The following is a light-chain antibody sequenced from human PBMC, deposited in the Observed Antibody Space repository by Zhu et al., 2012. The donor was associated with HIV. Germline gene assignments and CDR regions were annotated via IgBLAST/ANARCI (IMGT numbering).Light chain of an antibody. J-gene: IGKJ2*01. Sequence: EIVLTQSPGTLSLSPGERATLSCRASQSVSSAYLAWYQHKPGQAPRLLIYGASSRASGIPDRFSGSGSGTDFTLTISRLEPEDFAVYYCQQYDGYTFGQGTKLEIK. CDR2: GAS. CDR1: QSVSSAY. CDR3: QQYDGYT. V-gene: IGKV3-20*01.